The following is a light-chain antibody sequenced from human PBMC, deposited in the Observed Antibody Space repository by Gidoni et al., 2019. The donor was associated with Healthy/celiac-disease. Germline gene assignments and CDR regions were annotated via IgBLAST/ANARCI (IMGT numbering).Light chain of an antibody. J-gene: IGKJ3*01. CDR1: QSISKW. CDR3: HHSVT. CDR2: KAS. V-gene: IGKV1-5*03. Sequence: DIQMTQSPSTLSASVGDRVTITCRASQSISKWLAWYQQKPGKAPKLMIYKASRLEIGVLSSFSGSGYGSEFTLPISCLQPDDFATYYCHHSVTFGPGTKVDIK.